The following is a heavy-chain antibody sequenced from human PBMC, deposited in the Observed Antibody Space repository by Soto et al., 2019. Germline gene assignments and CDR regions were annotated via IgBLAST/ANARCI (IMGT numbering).Heavy chain of an antibody. D-gene: IGHD3-3*01. V-gene: IGHV1-2*02. CDR3: ASGVAIFGVVVLYYYYGMDV. Sequence: ASVKVSCKASGYTFTGYYMHWVRQAPGQGLEWMGWINPNSGGTNYAQKFQGRVTMTRDTSISTAYMELSRLRSDDTAVYYCASGVAIFGVVVLYYYYGMDVWGQGTTVTVSS. J-gene: IGHJ6*02. CDR1: GYTFTGYY. CDR2: INPNSGGT.